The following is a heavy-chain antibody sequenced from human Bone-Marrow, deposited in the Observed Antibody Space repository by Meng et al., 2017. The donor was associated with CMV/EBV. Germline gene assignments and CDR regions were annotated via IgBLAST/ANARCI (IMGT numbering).Heavy chain of an antibody. CDR3: VRHGSPGYCSSNSCYTSWFDP. CDR2: FYYSGST. J-gene: IGHJ5*02. D-gene: IGHD2-2*01. CDR1: SCF. Sequence: SCFWCLIRQPPGKGLEWIGSFYYSGSTYYNPSLRSRVTISVDTSKNQFSLKLSSVTATDTAVYYCVRHGSPGYCSSNSCYTSWFDPWGQGTLVPSPQ. V-gene: IGHV4-39*01.